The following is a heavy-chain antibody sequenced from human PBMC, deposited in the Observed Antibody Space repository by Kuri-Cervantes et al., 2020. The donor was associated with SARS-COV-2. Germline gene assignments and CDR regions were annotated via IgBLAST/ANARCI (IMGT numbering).Heavy chain of an antibody. D-gene: IGHD3-9*01. J-gene: IGHJ4*02. CDR1: RFTFSAFG. V-gene: IGHV3-30*02. CDR3: AKDKSVNFAKNYFDY. CDR2: IRFDGKII. Sequence: GESLKISCAASRFTFSAFGMHWVRQAPGKGLEWVAFIRFDGKIIKYADSLKGRFTISRDNSKNTLYLQMNSLRAEDTAVYYCAKDKSVNFAKNYFDYWGQGTLVTVSS.